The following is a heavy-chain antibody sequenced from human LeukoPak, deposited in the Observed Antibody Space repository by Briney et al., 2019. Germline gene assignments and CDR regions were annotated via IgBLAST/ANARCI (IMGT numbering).Heavy chain of an antibody. CDR2: IYSSGST. V-gene: IGHV4-59*08. CDR1: GDSINNYY. CDR3: ARHRGSGSPYFDY. Sequence: SETLSLTCTVSGDSINNYYWSWIRQSPGKGLEWIGYIYSSGSTKYNPSLKSRVTIPVDTSKNQFSLKLSSVTAADTAVYYCARHRGSGSPYFDYWGQGTLVTVSS. J-gene: IGHJ4*02. D-gene: IGHD3-10*01.